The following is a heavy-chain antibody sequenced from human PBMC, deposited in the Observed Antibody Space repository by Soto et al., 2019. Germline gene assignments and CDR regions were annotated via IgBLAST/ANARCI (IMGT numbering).Heavy chain of an antibody. V-gene: IGHV3-30*18. D-gene: IGHD1-1*01. CDR1: GFSFSSYG. CDR3: AKQESGWNDHFDY. J-gene: IGHJ4*02. CDR2: ISYDGTDQ. Sequence: QVQLVESGGGVVQPGRSLRLSCAASGFSFSSYGMHWVRQAPGKGLEWVAMISYDGTDQYYADCVKGRFTISRDNSKNAVYLQMNSLRAEVTAVYYCAKQESGWNDHFDYWGQGTLVTVSS.